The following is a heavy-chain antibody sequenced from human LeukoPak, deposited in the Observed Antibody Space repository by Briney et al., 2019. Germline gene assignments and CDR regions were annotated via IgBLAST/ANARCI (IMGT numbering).Heavy chain of an antibody. J-gene: IGHJ4*02. CDR3: ARDSERYSGPGY. CDR2: INHSGST. CDR1: GGSFSGYY. V-gene: IGHV4-34*01. D-gene: IGHD6-13*01. Sequence: SETLSLTCAVYGGSFSGYYWSWIRQPPGKGLEWIGEINHSGSTNYNPSLKSRVTISVDTSKNQFSLKLSSVTAADTAVYYCARDSERYSGPGYWGQGTLVTVSS.